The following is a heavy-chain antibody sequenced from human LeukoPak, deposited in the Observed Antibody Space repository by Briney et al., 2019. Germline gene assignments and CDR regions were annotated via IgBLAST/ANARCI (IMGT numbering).Heavy chain of an antibody. J-gene: IGHJ4*02. V-gene: IGHV1-8*01. D-gene: IGHD2-2*01. CDR1: GYTFTSYD. Sequence: ASVKVSCKASGYTFTSYDINWVRQATGQGLEWMGWMNPNSGNTGYAQKFQGRVTMTRNTSISTAYMELSSLRSEDTAVYYCARGPQILVVPAAMHLDYWGQGTLVTASS. CDR2: MNPNSGNT. CDR3: ARGPQILVVPAAMHLDY.